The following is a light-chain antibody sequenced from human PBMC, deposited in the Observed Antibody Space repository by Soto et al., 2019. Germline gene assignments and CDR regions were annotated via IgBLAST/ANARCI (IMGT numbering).Light chain of an antibody. CDR3: QQYDNWPWT. V-gene: IGKV3-15*01. Sequence: DIVLTQSPGTLSLSPGERAALSCRASQSVSSYLAWYQQKPGQAPRLLIYGASRRATGFPARFSGSGSGTDFTLTISSLQSEDFAVYYCQQYDNWPWTFGQGTKVDVK. CDR2: GAS. CDR1: QSVSSY. J-gene: IGKJ1*01.